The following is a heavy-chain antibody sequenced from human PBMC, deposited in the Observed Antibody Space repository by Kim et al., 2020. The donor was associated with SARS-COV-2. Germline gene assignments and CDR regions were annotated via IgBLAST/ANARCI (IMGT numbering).Heavy chain of an antibody. Sequence: SVKVSCKASGGTFSSYAISWVRQAPGQGLEWMGGIIPIFGTANYAQKFQGRVTLTADESTSTAYMDLSSLRSEDTPVYYCAAIYYYDSSGYFIRWGRYYYGMDVWGQGTTVTVSS. D-gene: IGHD3-22*01. CDR1: GGTFSSYA. CDR2: IIPIFGTA. J-gene: IGHJ6*02. V-gene: IGHV1-69*13. CDR3: AAIYYYDSSGYFIRWGRYYYGMDV.